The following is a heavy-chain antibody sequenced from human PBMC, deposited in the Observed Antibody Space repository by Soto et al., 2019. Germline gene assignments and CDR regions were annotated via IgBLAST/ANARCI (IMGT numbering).Heavy chain of an antibody. J-gene: IGHJ6*02. CDR1: GFTFSSYG. Sequence: GGSLRLSCAASGFTFSSYGMHWVRQAPGKGLEWVAVIWYDGSNKYYADSVKGRFTISRDNSKNTLYLQMNSLRAEDTAVYYCARGRRDTAMVYYYYGMDVWGQGTTVTVSS. D-gene: IGHD5-18*01. CDR3: ARGRRDTAMVYYYYGMDV. CDR2: IWYDGSNK. V-gene: IGHV3-33*01.